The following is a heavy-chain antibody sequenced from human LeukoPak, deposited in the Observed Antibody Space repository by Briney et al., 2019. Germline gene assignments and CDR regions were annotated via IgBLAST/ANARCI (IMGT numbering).Heavy chain of an antibody. V-gene: IGHV4-61*02. CDR3: ARDYSYGSPYFDY. CDR2: IYTSGST. D-gene: IGHD5-18*01. Sequence: SETLSLTCTVSGGSISSGGYYWSWIRQPAGKGLEWIGRIYTSGSTNYNPSLKGRVTMSVDTSKNQFSLKLSSVTAADTAVYYCARDYSYGSPYFDYWGQGTLVTVSS. J-gene: IGHJ4*02. CDR1: GGSISSGGYY.